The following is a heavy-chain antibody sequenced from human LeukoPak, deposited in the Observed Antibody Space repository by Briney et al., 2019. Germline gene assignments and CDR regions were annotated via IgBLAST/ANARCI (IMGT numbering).Heavy chain of an antibody. D-gene: IGHD4-23*01. CDR2: INQDGSEK. Sequence: GGSLRLSCAASGFLLSSYWMSWVRQAPGKGLEWVANINQDGSEKDYVDSVKGRFTISRDNAKKSQYLQMNSLRVEDTAVYYCARRVVLGTPHFDYWGQGTLVTVSS. V-gene: IGHV3-7*01. J-gene: IGHJ4*02. CDR3: ARRVVLGTPHFDY. CDR1: GFLLSSYW.